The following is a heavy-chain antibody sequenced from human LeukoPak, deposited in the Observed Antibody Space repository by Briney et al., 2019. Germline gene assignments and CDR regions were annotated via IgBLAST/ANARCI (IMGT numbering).Heavy chain of an antibody. CDR3: AKGFYDFWSGYALN. CDR2: ISGSGGST. Sequence: GGSLRLSCAASGFTFSSYAMSWVRQAPGKGLEWVSAISGSGGSTYYADSVKGRFTISRDNSKNTLYLQMNSLRAEDTAVYYCAKGFYDFWSGYALNWGREPWSPSPQ. J-gene: IGHJ4*02. D-gene: IGHD3-3*01. V-gene: IGHV3-23*01. CDR1: GFTFSSYA.